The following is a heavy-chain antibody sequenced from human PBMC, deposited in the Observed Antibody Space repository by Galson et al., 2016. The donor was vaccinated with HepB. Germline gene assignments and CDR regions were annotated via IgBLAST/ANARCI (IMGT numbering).Heavy chain of an antibody. V-gene: IGHV3-48*04. CDR1: GFTFSSYS. CDR2: ISSGAI. J-gene: IGHJ4*02. CDR3: ARDPLWAFDY. Sequence: SLRLSCAASGFTFSSYSMNWVRQAPGKGLEWVSYISSGAIYYSDSVKGRFTISRDNAKNSLYLQMNSLRAEDTAVYYCARDPLWAFDYWGQGTLVTVSS. D-gene: IGHD7-27*01.